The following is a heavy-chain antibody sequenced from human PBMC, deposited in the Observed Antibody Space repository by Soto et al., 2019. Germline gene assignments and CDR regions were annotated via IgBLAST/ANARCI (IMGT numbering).Heavy chain of an antibody. CDR1: GGSISSSSYY. CDR2: IYYSGST. Sequence: SETLSLTCTVSGGSISSSSYYWGWIRQPPGKGLEWIGSIYYSGSTYYNPSLKSRVTISVDTSKNQFSLKLSSVTAADTAVNYCASSIIAARPDYIFGYWGQGTLVTVSS. J-gene: IGHJ4*02. V-gene: IGHV4-39*01. CDR3: ASSIIAARPDYIFGY. D-gene: IGHD6-6*01.